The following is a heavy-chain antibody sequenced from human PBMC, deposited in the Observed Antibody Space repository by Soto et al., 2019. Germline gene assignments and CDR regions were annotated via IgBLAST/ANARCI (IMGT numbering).Heavy chain of an antibody. CDR3: ARNAGDWIRYGVDV. V-gene: IGHV3-23*01. D-gene: IGHD7-27*01. J-gene: IGHJ6*02. CDR1: GFSFTKHA. Sequence: EVQLLESGGDLVQPGGSLRLSCAASGFSFTKHAMSWVRQAPGRGLQWISGISGDGYTTYYADAVKGRFTISRDNSQTTLYLQMNSLRGEDTAVYFCARNAGDWIRYGVDVWGQGTTVTVSS. CDR2: ISGDGYTT.